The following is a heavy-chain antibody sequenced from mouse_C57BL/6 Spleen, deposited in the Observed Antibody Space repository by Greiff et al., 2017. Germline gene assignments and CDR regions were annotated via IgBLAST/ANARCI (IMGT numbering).Heavy chain of an antibody. J-gene: IGHJ2*01. CDR3: ARHWVFDY. CDR1: GYAFSSSW. Sequence: QVQLKQSGPELVKPGASVKISCKASGYAFSSSWMNWVKQRPGKGLEWIGLIYPGGGDTNYNGKFKGKATLTADKTSSTAYMQLSSLTSEDSAVYFCARHWVFDYWGQGTTLTVSS. CDR2: IYPGGGDT. V-gene: IGHV1-82*01. D-gene: IGHD4-1*01.